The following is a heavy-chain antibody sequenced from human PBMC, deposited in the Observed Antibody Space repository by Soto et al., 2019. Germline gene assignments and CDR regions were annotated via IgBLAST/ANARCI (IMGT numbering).Heavy chain of an antibody. D-gene: IGHD6-6*01. J-gene: IGHJ5*02. CDR2: IYYSEST. CDR1: GGSISSGDYY. Sequence: QVQLQESGPGLVKPSQTLSLTCTVSGGSISSGDYYWSWIRQPPGKGLEWIGYIYYSESTYYNPFPKTHDTISVDTPKTQFSLQPSSVTAADTAVYYCARERPDGARLDPWGQGTLVTVSS. V-gene: IGHV4-30-4*01. CDR3: ARERPDGARLDP.